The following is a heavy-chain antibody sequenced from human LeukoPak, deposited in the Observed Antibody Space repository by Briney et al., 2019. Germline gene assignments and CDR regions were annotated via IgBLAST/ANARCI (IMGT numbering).Heavy chain of an antibody. CDR2: FDPEDGET. D-gene: IGHD3-10*01. V-gene: IGHV1-24*01. J-gene: IGHJ4*02. CDR3: ATGGDVLLWFGELLY. Sequence: ASVKVSCKVSGYTLTELSMHWVRQAPGKGLEWMGGFDPEDGETIYAQKFQGRVTMTEDTSTDTAYMELGSLRSEDTAVYYCATGGDVLLWFGELLYWGQGTLVTVSS. CDR1: GYTLTELS.